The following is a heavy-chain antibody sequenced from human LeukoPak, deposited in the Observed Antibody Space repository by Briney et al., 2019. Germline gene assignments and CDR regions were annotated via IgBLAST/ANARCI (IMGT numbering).Heavy chain of an antibody. CDR1: GYTFTSYY. Sequence: ASVKVSCKASGYTFTSYYMHWVRQAPGQGLEWMGIISPSGGSTSYAQKFQGRVTMTRDTSISTAYMELSRLRSDDTAVYYCARGSYITSTDYWGQGTLVTVSS. CDR2: ISPSGGST. J-gene: IGHJ4*02. CDR3: ARGSYITSTDY. V-gene: IGHV1-46*01. D-gene: IGHD2-2*02.